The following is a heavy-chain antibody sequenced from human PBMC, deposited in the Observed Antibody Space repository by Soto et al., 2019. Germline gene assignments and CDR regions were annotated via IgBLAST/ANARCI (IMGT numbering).Heavy chain of an antibody. V-gene: IGHV3-33*01. CDR3: AREHKRHTGYCNNGVSFNPSYYYYYGMDG. D-gene: IGHD2-8*01. CDR2: IWYDGSNK. J-gene: IGHJ6*02. Sequence: QVQLVESGGGVVQPGRSLRLSCAESGFTFSSYGMHWVRQAPGKGLEWVAVIWYDGSNKYYADSVKGRFTISRDNSKNTLYQQMNSLRAEDTAEYYGAREHKRHTGYCNNGVSFNPSYYYYYGMDGWGQGTTITVS. CDR1: GFTFSSYG.